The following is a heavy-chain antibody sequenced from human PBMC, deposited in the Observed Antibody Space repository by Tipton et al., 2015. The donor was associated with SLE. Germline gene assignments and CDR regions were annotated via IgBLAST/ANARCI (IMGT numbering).Heavy chain of an antibody. J-gene: IGHJ3*02. CDR1: GVSITNSY. D-gene: IGHD6-19*01. CDR2: IYYSSYT. Sequence: TLSLTCSVSGVSITNSYWSWIRQPPGKGLEWIGYIYYSSYTNYNPSLKSRVTTSFDRSKNQFSLNLNSVTAADTATYYCARVRGGWANDASDIWGQGIMVTVSS. CDR3: ARVRGGWANDASDI. V-gene: IGHV4-59*01.